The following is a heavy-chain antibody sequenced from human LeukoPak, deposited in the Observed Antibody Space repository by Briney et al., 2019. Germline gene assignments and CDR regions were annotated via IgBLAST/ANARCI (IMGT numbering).Heavy chain of an antibody. V-gene: IGHV3-33*01. D-gene: IGHD3-10*01. CDR1: GFTFSSYG. Sequence: GGSLRLSCAASGFTFSSYGMHWVRQAPGKGLEWVAVIWYDGSNKYYADSVKGRFTISRDNSKNTLYLQMNSLRAEDTAVYYCARGRGFYGSGSAPLFDYWAREPWSSSPQ. J-gene: IGHJ4*02. CDR3: ARGRGFYGSGSAPLFDY. CDR2: IWYDGSNK.